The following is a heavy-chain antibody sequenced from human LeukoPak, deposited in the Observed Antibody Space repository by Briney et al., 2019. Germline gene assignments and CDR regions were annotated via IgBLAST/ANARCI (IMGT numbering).Heavy chain of an antibody. CDR3: ARVLRYCSGGNCYSGGLGYMDV. Sequence: PGRSLRLSCAASGFTFDDYGMSWVRQAPGKGLEWVSGINWNGGSTGYADSVKGRFTISRDNAKNSLFLQMNSLRAEDTAVYYCARVLRYCSGGNCYSGGLGYMDVWGKGTTVTISS. CDR2: INWNGGST. J-gene: IGHJ6*03. CDR1: GFTFDDYG. V-gene: IGHV3-20*04. D-gene: IGHD2-15*01.